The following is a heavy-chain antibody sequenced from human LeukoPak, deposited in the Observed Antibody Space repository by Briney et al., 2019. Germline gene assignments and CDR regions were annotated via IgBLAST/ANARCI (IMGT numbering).Heavy chain of an antibody. V-gene: IGHV3-21*01. CDR1: GFTFSSYA. J-gene: IGHJ4*02. CDR3: ARTIAAAGSRGPY. D-gene: IGHD6-13*01. CDR2: ISSSSSYI. Sequence: GGSLRLSCAASGFTFSSYAMSWVRQAPGKGLEWVSSISSSSSYIYYADSVKGRFTISRDNAKNSLYLQMNSLRAEDTAVYYCARTIAAAGSRGPYWGQGTLVTVSS.